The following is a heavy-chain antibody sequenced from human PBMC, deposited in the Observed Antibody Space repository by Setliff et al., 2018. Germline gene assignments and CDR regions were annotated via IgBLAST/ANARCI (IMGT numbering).Heavy chain of an antibody. V-gene: IGHV5-51*01. CDR2: IYPGDSDT. CDR1: GYIFTNYW. Sequence: GESLKISCKASGYIFTNYWIGWVRQMPGKGMEWMGVIYPGDSDTRYSPSFQGQVTISADKSINTAYLQWSSLKASDTAIYYCTRHEDRNKCTSSSCYRENDAFDVWGQGAMVTVS. D-gene: IGHD2-2*01. J-gene: IGHJ3*01. CDR3: TRHEDRNKCTSSSCYRENDAFDV.